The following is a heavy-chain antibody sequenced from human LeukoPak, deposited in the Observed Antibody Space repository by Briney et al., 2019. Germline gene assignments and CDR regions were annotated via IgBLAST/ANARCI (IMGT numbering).Heavy chain of an antibody. D-gene: IGHD3-9*01. V-gene: IGHV4-34*01. CDR1: GGSFSGYY. CDR2: INHSGST. J-gene: IGHJ3*02. CDR3: ARDLLDYDILTGYYWEGAFDI. Sequence: SETLSLTCAVYGGSFSGYYWSWIRQPPGKGLEWIGEINHSGSTNYNPSLKSRVTISVDTSKNQFSLKLSSVTAADTAVYYCARDLLDYDILTGYYWEGAFDIWGQGTMVTVSS.